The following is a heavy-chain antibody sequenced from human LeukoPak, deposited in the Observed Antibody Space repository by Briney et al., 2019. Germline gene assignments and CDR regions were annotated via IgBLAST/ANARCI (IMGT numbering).Heavy chain of an antibody. Sequence: ASVKASCKASGNTFIGYWIHWVRQAPGQGLEWMGAINPRGDATIGAQKFQGRVTTTRDTSTSTVYIELSSLRSEDTAVYYCAREGQQLKYFDYWGQGTLVTVSS. CDR1: GNTFIGYW. CDR3: AREGQQLKYFDY. V-gene: IGHV1-46*01. D-gene: IGHD6-13*01. CDR2: INPRGDAT. J-gene: IGHJ4*02.